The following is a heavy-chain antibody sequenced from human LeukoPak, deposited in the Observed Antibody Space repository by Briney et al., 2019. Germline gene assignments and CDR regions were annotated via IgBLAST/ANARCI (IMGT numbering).Heavy chain of an antibody. CDR3: ARRGVEMAAIRPDNWFDP. Sequence: PSESLSLTCTVSGGSISNHYWGWIRQPPGKGLEWIGYMHYSGRTKYNPSLKSRVTVSADTSNNQISLKVSSVTAAETAVYYCARRGVEMAAIRPDNWFDPWGTGTLVTAST. CDR1: GGSISNHY. J-gene: IGHJ5*02. CDR2: MHYSGRT. V-gene: IGHV4-59*08. D-gene: IGHD5-24*01.